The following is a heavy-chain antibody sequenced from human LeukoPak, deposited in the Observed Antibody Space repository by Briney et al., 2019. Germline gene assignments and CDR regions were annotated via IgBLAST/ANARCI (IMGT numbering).Heavy chain of an antibody. CDR3: ARDSVYGDRPTGVDV. J-gene: IGHJ6*02. D-gene: IGHD4-17*01. V-gene: IGHV1-2*02. Sequence: GASVKVSYTASGYTFTGYYMHCVRQAPGQGREWMGWINPNSGGTNYAQKFQGRVTMTRDTSISTAYMELSRLRSDDTAVYYCARDSVYGDRPTGVDVWGQGTTVTVSS. CDR1: GYTFTGYY. CDR2: INPNSGGT.